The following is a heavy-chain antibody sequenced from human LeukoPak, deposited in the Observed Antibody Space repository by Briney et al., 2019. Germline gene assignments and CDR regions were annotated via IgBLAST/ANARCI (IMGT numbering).Heavy chain of an antibody. V-gene: IGHV3-23*01. D-gene: IGHD2-15*01. CDR2: INNDGDST. Sequence: PGGSLRLSCTASGFSFSGHWMHWARQAPGKGLEWVSAINNDGDSTYSADSVKGRFTVSRDNSKNTLYLQMNSLRAEDAAVYYCAQQVGYCSSGNCYFTYWGQGTLVTVSS. J-gene: IGHJ1*01. CDR3: AQQVGYCSSGNCYFTY. CDR1: GFSFSGHW.